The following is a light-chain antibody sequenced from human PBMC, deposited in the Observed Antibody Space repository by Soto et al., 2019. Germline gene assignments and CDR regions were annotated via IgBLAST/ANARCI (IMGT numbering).Light chain of an antibody. Sequence: EIVLTQSPGTLSLSPGERATLSCRASQFVSRSYLAWYQQRPGQGPRLLIHSASSRAAGITDRFSGSESGTDFTLTISRLEPEDFAVYYCQHYDTSPLTFGGGTKVEIK. V-gene: IGKV3-20*01. CDR2: SAS. CDR3: QHYDTSPLT. CDR1: QFVSRSY. J-gene: IGKJ4*01.